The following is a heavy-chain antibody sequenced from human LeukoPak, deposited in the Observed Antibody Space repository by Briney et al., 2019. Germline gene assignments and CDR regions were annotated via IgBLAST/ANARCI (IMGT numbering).Heavy chain of an antibody. D-gene: IGHD6-13*01. CDR3: ARGAGYGRAAAYYYYMDV. J-gene: IGHJ6*03. CDR1: GFTFSSYG. CDR2: IWYDGSNK. V-gene: IGHV3-33*01. Sequence: GRSLRLSCAASGFTFSSYGMHWVRQAPGKGLEWVAVIWYDGSNKYYADSVRGRFTISRDNSKNTLYLQMNSLRAEDTAVYYCARGAGYGRAAAYYYYMDVWGKGTMVTVSS.